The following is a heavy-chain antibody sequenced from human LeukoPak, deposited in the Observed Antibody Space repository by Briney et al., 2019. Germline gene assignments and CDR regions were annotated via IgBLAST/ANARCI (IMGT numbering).Heavy chain of an antibody. D-gene: IGHD4-11*01. J-gene: IGHJ5*02. CDR3: ARVPVTVTTGFDP. V-gene: IGHV4-59*01. CDR2: IYYSGST. CDR1: GGSISSYY. Sequence: KPSETLSLTCTVSGGSISSYYWSWIRQPPGKGLEWIGYIYYSGSTNYNPSLKSRVTISVDTSKNQFSLKLSSVTAADTPVYYCARVPVTVTTGFDPWGQGTLVTVSS.